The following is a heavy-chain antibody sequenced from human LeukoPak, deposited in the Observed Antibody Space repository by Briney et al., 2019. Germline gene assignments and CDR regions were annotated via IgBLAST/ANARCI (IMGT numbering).Heavy chain of an antibody. CDR3: ARVHCSSTSCYTIYYYYDMDV. CDR1: AFIFSGHW. D-gene: IGHD2-2*02. CDR2: IKEDGSER. V-gene: IGHV3-7*01. J-gene: IGHJ6*02. Sequence: GGSLRLSCEGSAFIFSGHWMNWVRQTPGKGLEWVASIKEDGSERQYVDSVKGRFSISRDNTKGSLFLQLNSLRAEDTAVYYCARVHCSSTSCYTIYYYYDMDVWGQGTTVTVSS.